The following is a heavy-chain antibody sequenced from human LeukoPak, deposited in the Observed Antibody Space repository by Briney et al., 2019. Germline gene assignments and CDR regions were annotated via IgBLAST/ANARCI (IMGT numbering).Heavy chain of an antibody. D-gene: IGHD6-13*01. CDR2: ISASGGST. Sequence: HPGGSLRLSCAASGFTFSSSAMSWVRQVPGKGLEWVSGISASGGSTSYADSVKGRFTISRDNSQNTLYLQMNSLRAEDTAIYYCAKARAGDITAAFNYWGQGTLVTVSS. V-gene: IGHV3-23*01. CDR3: AKARAGDITAAFNY. J-gene: IGHJ4*02. CDR1: GFTFSSSA.